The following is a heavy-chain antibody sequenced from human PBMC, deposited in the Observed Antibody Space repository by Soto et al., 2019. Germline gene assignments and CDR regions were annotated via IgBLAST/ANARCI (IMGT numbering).Heavy chain of an antibody. CDR3: VRTARQGAVAPHWCDR. Sequence: SQTLSLTCPVAAASIRSTDYYWSWLRQAPGKGLEWIGYVYYTGSTYYHPSLMSRLTISVDTSKNQFSLKLTSVTAAETAVYYCVRTARQGAVAPHWCDRWGQGTQVTVSS. CDR2: VYYTGST. V-gene: IGHV4-30-4*01. J-gene: IGHJ5*02. CDR1: AASIRSTDYY.